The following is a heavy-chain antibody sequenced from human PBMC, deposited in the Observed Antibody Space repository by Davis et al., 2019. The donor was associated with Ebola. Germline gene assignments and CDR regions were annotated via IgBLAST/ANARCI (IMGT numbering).Heavy chain of an antibody. CDR2: INAGNGNT. V-gene: IGHV1-3*01. Sequence: ASVNVSCRASGYTFTSYAMHWVRQAPGQRLEWMGWINAGNGNTKYSQKFQGRVTITRDTSASTAYMELSSLRSEDTAVYYCARVRGGYSYGGDYFDYWGQGTLVTVSS. D-gene: IGHD5-18*01. CDR1: GYTFTSYA. CDR3: ARVRGGYSYGGDYFDY. J-gene: IGHJ4*02.